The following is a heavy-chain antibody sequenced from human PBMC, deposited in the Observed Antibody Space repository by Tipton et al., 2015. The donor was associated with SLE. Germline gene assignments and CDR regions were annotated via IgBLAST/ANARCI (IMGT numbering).Heavy chain of an antibody. Sequence: TLSLTCTVSGGSFSTHYWSWIRQPPGKGLECLASVFYSGSSYFNRAHYNPTLMRRVTISVDTSKNQFSLRRTSVTTADTAVYYCANYFYDATGYQAVDDWGQAALVTVSS. CDR2: VFYSGSSYFNRA. CDR1: GGSFSTHY. D-gene: IGHD3-22*01. CDR3: ANYFYDATGYQAVDD. J-gene: IGHJ4*02. V-gene: IGHV4-59*11.